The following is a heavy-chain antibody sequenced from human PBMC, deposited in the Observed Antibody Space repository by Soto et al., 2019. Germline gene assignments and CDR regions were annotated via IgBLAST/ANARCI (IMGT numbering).Heavy chain of an antibody. D-gene: IGHD5-18*01. CDR2: IYYSGST. Sequence: QLQLQESGPGLVKPSETLSLTCTVSGGSISSSSYYWGWIRQPPGKGLEWIGSIYYSGSTYYIPSFKSRVTLSVDTSKNQFSLKLSSVTAADTAVYYCACIFSGGYGYGFYYYGMDVWGQGTTVTVSS. V-gene: IGHV4-39*01. CDR1: GGSISSSSYY. CDR3: ACIFSGGYGYGFYYYGMDV. J-gene: IGHJ6*02.